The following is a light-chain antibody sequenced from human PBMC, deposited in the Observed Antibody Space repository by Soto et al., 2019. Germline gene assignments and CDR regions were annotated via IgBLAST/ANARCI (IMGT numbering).Light chain of an antibody. Sequence: DIRMTQSPSSLSATIGDRVTISCQASRDISNYINWYQQKPGRAPKLLIYDVSNLETGVPSRFSGSGSGTDFTFTISSLQPEDIATYYCQQYLSLPPLTFGGGTRVEIK. CDR3: QQYLSLPPLT. J-gene: IGKJ4*01. CDR2: DVS. V-gene: IGKV1-33*01. CDR1: RDISNY.